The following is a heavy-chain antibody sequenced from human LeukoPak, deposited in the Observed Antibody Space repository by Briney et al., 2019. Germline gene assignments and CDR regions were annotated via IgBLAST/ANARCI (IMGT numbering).Heavy chain of an antibody. J-gene: IGHJ4*02. CDR3: ARGGGFLSDYFDY. D-gene: IGHD3-16*01. Sequence: ASVKVSCKASGYTFTSYDINWVRQATGQGLEWMGWINPNSGGTNYAQKFQGRVTMTRDTSISTAYMELSRLRSDDTAVYYCARGGGFLSDYFDYWGQGTLVTVSS. CDR1: GYTFTSYD. V-gene: IGHV1-2*02. CDR2: INPNSGGT.